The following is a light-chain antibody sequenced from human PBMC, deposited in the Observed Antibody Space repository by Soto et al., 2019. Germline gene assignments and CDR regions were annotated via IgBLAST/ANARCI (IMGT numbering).Light chain of an antibody. CDR3: QHYDDLPSMT. V-gene: IGKV1-33*01. Sequence: DPQMTQSPSSLSASVGDRVTITCQASRDISNFLNWYQQKPGSVPKVLIYAASKSAAGAPPRLSGGGYGTSFTFTVSSLQPEDVATYYCQHYDDLPSMTFGQGTRLEIK. CDR1: RDISNF. J-gene: IGKJ5*01. CDR2: AAS.